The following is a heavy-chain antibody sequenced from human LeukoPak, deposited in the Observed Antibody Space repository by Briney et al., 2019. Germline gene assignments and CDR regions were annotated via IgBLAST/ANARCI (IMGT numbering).Heavy chain of an antibody. CDR3: ARQADTAMLIWSFTDY. J-gene: IGHJ4*02. Sequence: GGSLRLSCAASGFTFSSYGMHWVRQAPGKGLEWVSSISSSSSYIYYADSVKGRFTISRDNAKNSLYLQMNSLRAEDTALYYCARQADTAMLIWSFTDYWGQGTLVTVSS. V-gene: IGHV3-21*01. CDR2: ISSSSSYI. D-gene: IGHD5-18*01. CDR1: GFTFSSYG.